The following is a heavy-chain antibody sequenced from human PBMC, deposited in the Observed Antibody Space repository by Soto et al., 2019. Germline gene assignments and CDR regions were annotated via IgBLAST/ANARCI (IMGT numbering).Heavy chain of an antibody. Sequence: PVGSLKIACNGSGYSFTSYWISWGRQMPGKGLEWMGRIDPSDSYTNYSPSFQGHVTISADKSISTAYLQWSSLKASDTAMYYCARGSGSSSGFDYWGQGTLVTVSS. V-gene: IGHV5-10-1*01. CDR1: GYSFTSYW. D-gene: IGHD6-6*01. J-gene: IGHJ4*02. CDR3: ARGSGSSSGFDY. CDR2: IDPSDSYT.